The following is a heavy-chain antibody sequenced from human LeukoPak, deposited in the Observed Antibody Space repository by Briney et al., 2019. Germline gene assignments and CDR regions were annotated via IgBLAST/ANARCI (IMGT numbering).Heavy chain of an antibody. J-gene: IGHJ6*02. CDR1: GGSISSYC. CDR3: ARDLGGYSYGFYYYGMDV. CDR2: IYYSGST. Sequence: SETLSLTCTVSGGSISSYCWSWIRQPPGKELEWIGYIYYSGSTNYNPSLKSRVTISVDTSKNQFSLKLSSVTAADTAVYYCARDLGGYSYGFYYYGMDVWGQGTTVTVSS. D-gene: IGHD5-18*01. V-gene: IGHV4-59*01.